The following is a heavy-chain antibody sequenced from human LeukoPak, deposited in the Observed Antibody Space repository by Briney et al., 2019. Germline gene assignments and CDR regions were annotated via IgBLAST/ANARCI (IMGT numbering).Heavy chain of an antibody. V-gene: IGHV1-8*01. CDR2: VNPNSGDT. J-gene: IGHJ4*02. CDR3: ARSFDH. CDR1: GYTFTSYD. Sequence: HGASVKVSCKASGYTFTSYDINWVRQATGQGLEWMGWVNPNSGDTAYAQKFQGRVTMTRNASISTAYMELSSLRSEDTAVYYYARSFDHWGQGTLVTVSS.